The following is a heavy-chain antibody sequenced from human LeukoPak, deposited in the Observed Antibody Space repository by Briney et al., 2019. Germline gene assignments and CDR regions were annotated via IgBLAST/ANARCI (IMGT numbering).Heavy chain of an antibody. V-gene: IGHV3-23*01. CDR1: GFTFSSYA. D-gene: IGHD3-22*01. CDR2: ISGSGGST. J-gene: IGHJ4*02. CDR3: AKRPARSYYDISGYYFFDF. Sequence: GGSLRLSRAASGFTFSSYAMNWVRQAPGKGLEWVSAISGSGGSTFYADSVKGRFTISRDNSKNTLYLQMTSLRAEDTAVYYCAKRPARSYYDISGYYFFDFWGQGTLVTVSS.